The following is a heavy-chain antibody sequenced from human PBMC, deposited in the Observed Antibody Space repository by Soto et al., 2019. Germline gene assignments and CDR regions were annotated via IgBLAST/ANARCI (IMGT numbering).Heavy chain of an antibody. CDR1: GGSISSYY. Sequence: SETLSLTCTVSGGSISSYYWSWIRQPPGKGLEWIGYIYYSGSTNYNPSLKSRVTISVDTSKNQFSLKLSSVTAADTAVYYCASLFAAAGSPDYYYMDVWGKGTTVTVSS. CDR3: ASLFAAAGSPDYYYMDV. J-gene: IGHJ6*03. CDR2: IYYSGST. D-gene: IGHD6-13*01. V-gene: IGHV4-59*01.